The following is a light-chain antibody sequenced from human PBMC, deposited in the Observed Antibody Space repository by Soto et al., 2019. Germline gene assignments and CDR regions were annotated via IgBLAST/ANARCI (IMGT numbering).Light chain of an antibody. CDR1: QSVSNK. CDR3: QQYNDWPPRYT. Sequence: EIVMTQSPATLSVSPGERATLSCRASQSVSNKLAWYQQKPGQAPRLVIYAASIRAAGIPARFSGSGSGTEFTLTISSLQSEDFAIYYCQQYNDWPPRYTFGQGTKLEIK. J-gene: IGKJ2*01. CDR2: AAS. V-gene: IGKV3-15*01.